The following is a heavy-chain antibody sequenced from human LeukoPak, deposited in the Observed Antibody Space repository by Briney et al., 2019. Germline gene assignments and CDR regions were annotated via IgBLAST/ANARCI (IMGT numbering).Heavy chain of an antibody. D-gene: IGHD2-15*01. J-gene: IGHJ6*02. Sequence: GGSLRLSCAASGFTFSSYGMHWVRQAPGKGLEWVAVISYDGSNKYYADSVKGRFTISRDNSKNTLYLQMNSLRAEDTAVYYCAKDLYCSGGSCYVYYYYYGMDVWGQGTTVTVSS. V-gene: IGHV3-30*18. CDR1: GFTFSSYG. CDR2: ISYDGSNK. CDR3: AKDLYCSGGSCYVYYYYYGMDV.